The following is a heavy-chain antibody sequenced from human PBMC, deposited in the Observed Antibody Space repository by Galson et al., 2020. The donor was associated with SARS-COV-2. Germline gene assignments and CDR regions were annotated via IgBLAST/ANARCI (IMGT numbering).Heavy chain of an antibody. CDR3: ARDWGAGYCSCGSCYSDGMDV. CDR1: GYTFTSYD. J-gene: IGHJ6*02. Sequence: ASVKVSCKASGYTFTSYDINWVRQATGQGLEWMGWMNPNSGNTGYAQKFQGRVTMTRNTSISTAYMELSSLRSEDTAVYYCARDWGAGYCSCGSCYSDGMDVWGQGTTVTVSS. D-gene: IGHD2-15*01. CDR2: MNPNSGNT. V-gene: IGHV1-8*01.